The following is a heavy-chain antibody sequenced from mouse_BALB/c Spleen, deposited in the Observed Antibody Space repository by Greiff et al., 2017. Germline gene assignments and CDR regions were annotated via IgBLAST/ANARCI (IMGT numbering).Heavy chain of an antibody. Sequence: EVNVVESGGGLVQPGGSLRLSCATSGFTFTDYYMSWVRQPPGKALEWLGFIRNKANGYTTEYSASVKGRFTISRDNSQSILYLQMNTLRAEDSATYYCARAYDIRQEGYYFDYWGQGTTLTVSS. V-gene: IGHV7-3*02. CDR2: IRNKANGYTT. CDR1: GFTFTDYY. J-gene: IGHJ2*01. D-gene: IGHD2-12*01. CDR3: ARAYDIRQEGYYFDY.